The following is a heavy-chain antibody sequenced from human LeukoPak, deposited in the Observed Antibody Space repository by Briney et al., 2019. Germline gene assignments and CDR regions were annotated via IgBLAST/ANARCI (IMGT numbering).Heavy chain of an antibody. D-gene: IGHD2-2*01. V-gene: IGHV3-23*01. J-gene: IGHJ4*02. CDR2: LSGSGYNT. Sequence: SGGSLGLSCAASGFTFSSHALSWVRQAPGKGLEWVSSLSGSGYNTYYADPVKGRFTISRDNSKNTVYLQMNSLRAEDTAVYYCGKDPYGTRYFDYWGQGTLVTVSS. CDR3: GKDPYGTRYFDY. CDR1: GFTFSSHA.